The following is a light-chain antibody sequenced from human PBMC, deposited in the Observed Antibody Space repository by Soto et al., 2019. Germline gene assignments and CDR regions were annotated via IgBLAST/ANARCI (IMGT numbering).Light chain of an antibody. Sequence: QAVVTQEPSLTVSPGGTVTVTCGSSTGAVTSGHWPDWFQQKPGQAPRTLIYDISSKHSWTPARFSGSRLGGKAALTLSGAHPEDEAEYYCLLSYSGAWVFGGGTKVTVL. CDR1: TGAVTSGHW. J-gene: IGLJ3*02. CDR3: LLSYSGAWV. CDR2: DIS. V-gene: IGLV7-46*01.